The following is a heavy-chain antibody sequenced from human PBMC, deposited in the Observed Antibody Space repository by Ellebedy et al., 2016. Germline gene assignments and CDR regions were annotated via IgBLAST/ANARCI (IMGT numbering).Heavy chain of an antibody. CDR3: AGLEGAGRT. J-gene: IGHJ5*02. CDR2: IIPIFGTA. Sequence: SVKVSXXASGYTFTSYGISWVRQAPGQGLEWMGGIIPIFGTANYAQKFQGRVTMTRDTSISTAYMELSRLRSDDTAVYYCAGLEGAGRTWGQGTLVTVSS. V-gene: IGHV1-69*05. CDR1: GYTFTSYG. D-gene: IGHD1-14*01.